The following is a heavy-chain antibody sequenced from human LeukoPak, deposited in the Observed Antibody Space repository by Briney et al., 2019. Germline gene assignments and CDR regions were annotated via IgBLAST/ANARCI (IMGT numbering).Heavy chain of an antibody. CDR2: IYYSGST. J-gene: IGHJ6*02. CDR1: GGSISSSSYY. Sequence: PSETLSLTCTVSGGSISSSSYYWGWIRQPPGKGLEWIGTIYYSGSTYYNPSLKSRVTISVDTSKNQFSLKLSSVTAADTAVYYCVGTSPYYYYGMDVWGQGTTVTVSS. CDR3: VGTSPYYYYGMDV. D-gene: IGHD6-6*01. V-gene: IGHV4-39*07.